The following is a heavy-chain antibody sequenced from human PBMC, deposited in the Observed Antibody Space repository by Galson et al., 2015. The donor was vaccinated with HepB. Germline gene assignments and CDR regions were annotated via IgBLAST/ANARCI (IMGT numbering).Heavy chain of an antibody. Sequence: SLRLSCAASGFTFSSYAMSWVRQAPGKGLEWVSAISGSGGSTYYADSVKGRFTISRDNSKNTLYLQMNSLRAEDTAVYYCAKFLVGTGIAAADNLDYWGQGTLVTVSS. CDR1: GFTFSSYA. CDR3: AKFLVGTGIAAADNLDY. CDR2: ISGSGGST. V-gene: IGHV3-23*01. J-gene: IGHJ4*02. D-gene: IGHD6-13*01.